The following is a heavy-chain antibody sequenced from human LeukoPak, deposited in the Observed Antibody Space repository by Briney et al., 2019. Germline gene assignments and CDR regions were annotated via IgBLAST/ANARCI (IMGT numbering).Heavy chain of an antibody. D-gene: IGHD2-15*01. CDR3: ARGERCSGGSCRHYYYYGMDV. V-gene: IGHV1-69*04. CDR2: IIPILGIA. J-gene: IGHJ6*02. Sequence: SVKVSCKASGGTFSSYAISWVRQAPGQGLEWMGRIIPILGIANYAQKFQGRVTITAGKSTSTAYMELSSLRSEDTAVYYCARGERCSGGSCRHYYYYGMDVWGQGTTVTVSS. CDR1: GGTFSSYA.